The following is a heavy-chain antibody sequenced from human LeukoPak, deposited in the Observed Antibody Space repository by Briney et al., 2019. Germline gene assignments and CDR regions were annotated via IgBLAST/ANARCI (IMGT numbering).Heavy chain of an antibody. CDR2: ISGSGVST. D-gene: IGHD3-22*01. V-gene: IGHV3-23*01. Sequence: PGGSLRLSCAASGFTFSSCAMSWVRQAPGKGLEWVSAISGSGVSTYYADSVKGRFTISRDNSKTTLYLQMNSLRAEDAAVYYCAKATYYYDSIGYYYYFDYWGQGTPVTVAS. CDR1: GFTFSSCA. CDR3: AKATYYYDSIGYYYYFDY. J-gene: IGHJ4*02.